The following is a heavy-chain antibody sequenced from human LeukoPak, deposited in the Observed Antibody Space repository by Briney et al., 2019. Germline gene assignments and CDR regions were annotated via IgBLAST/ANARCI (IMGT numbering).Heavy chain of an antibody. V-gene: IGHV1-69*01. D-gene: IGHD3-10*01. CDR2: IIPIFCAA. Sequence: GSSVKVSCQASGGTFRRYSISWVRQAPGQGLEWMGGIIPIFCAANFAQKFQGRVTITADESTSTAYMELSSLRSEDTAVYYCARGVIHDYNDYYYGMDVWGQGTTVTVSS. J-gene: IGHJ6*02. CDR3: ARGVIHDYNDYYYGMDV. CDR1: GGTFRRYS.